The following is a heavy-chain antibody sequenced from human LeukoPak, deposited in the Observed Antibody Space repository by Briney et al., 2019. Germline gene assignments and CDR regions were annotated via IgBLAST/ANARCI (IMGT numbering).Heavy chain of an antibody. CDR2: IDWDDDK. J-gene: IGHJ4*02. D-gene: IGHD5-18*01. CDR3: ARITANTAMVYFDY. V-gene: IGHV2-70*11. CDR1: GFTVSSNY. Sequence: LRLSCAASGFTVSSNYMSWIRQPPGKALEWLARIDWDDDKYYSTSLKTRLTISKDTSKNQVVLTMTNMDPVDTATYYCARITANTAMVYFDYWGQGTLVTVSS.